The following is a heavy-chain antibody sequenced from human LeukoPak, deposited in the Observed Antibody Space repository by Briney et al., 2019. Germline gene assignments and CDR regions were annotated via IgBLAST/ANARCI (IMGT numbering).Heavy chain of an antibody. D-gene: IGHD6-13*01. J-gene: IGHJ4*02. CDR1: GFTFSSYA. CDR2: ISGSGGST. CDR3: ARWIAAAGVIDY. Sequence: QAGGSLRLSCAASGFTFSSYAMSWVRQAPGKGLEWVSAISGSGGSTYYADSVKGRFTFSRDNSKNTLYLQMNSLRAEDTAVYYCARWIAAAGVIDYWGQGTLVTVSS. V-gene: IGHV3-23*01.